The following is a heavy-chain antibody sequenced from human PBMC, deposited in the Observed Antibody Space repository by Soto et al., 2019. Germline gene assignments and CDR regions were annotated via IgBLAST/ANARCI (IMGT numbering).Heavy chain of an antibody. CDR3: ARGNYGSGSYYHQSYCYYYYGMDV. CDR1: GDSVSSNSAA. CDR2: TYYRSKWYN. Sequence: PSQTLSLTCAISGDSVSSNSAAWNWIRQSPSRGLEWLGRTYYRSKWYNDYAVSVKSRITINPDTSKNQFSLQLNSVTPEDTAVYYCARGNYGSGSYYHQSYCYYYYGMDVWGQGTTVTVSS. V-gene: IGHV6-1*01. J-gene: IGHJ6*02. D-gene: IGHD3-10*01.